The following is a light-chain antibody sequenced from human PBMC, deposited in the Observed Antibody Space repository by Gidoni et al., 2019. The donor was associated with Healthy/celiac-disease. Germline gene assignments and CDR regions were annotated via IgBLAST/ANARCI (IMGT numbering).Light chain of an antibody. CDR1: QSASSSY. CDR2: GAS. Sequence: EIVLTQSPGTLSLSPGERATLSCRASQSASSSYLAWYQQKPGQAPRLLIYGASSRATGIPDRFSGSGSGTDFTLTISRLEPEDFAVYYCQQYGSSRVRTFXXXTKLEIK. J-gene: IGKJ2*01. CDR3: QQYGSSRVRT. V-gene: IGKV3-20*01.